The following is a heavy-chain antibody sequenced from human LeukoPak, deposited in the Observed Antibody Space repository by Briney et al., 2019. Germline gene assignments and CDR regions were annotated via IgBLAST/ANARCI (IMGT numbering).Heavy chain of an antibody. CDR1: GGSISSYY. CDR2: IYYSGST. D-gene: IGHD6-19*01. V-gene: IGHV4-59*01. CDR3: ARVRAVAGLDY. Sequence: SETLSLTCTASGGSISSYYWSWIRQPPGKGLEWIGYIYYSGSTNYNPSLKSRVPISVDTSKNLFSLKLSSVTAADTAVYYCARVRAVAGLDYWGQGTLVTVSS. J-gene: IGHJ4*02.